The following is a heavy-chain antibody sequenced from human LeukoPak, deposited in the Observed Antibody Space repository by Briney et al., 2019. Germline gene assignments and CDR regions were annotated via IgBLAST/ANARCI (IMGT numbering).Heavy chain of an antibody. CDR3: ARGYYDFWSGYYFEGQHDAFDI. V-gene: IGHV3-74*01. D-gene: IGHD3-3*01. CDR2: INTDGSST. Sequence: GGSLRLSCAASGFTFSSYWMHWVRQAPGKGLVWVSRINTDGSSTSYADSVKGRFTISRDNAKNTLYLQMNSLRAEDTAVYYCARGYYDFWSGYYFEGQHDAFDIWGQGTMVTVSS. CDR1: GFTFSSYW. J-gene: IGHJ3*02.